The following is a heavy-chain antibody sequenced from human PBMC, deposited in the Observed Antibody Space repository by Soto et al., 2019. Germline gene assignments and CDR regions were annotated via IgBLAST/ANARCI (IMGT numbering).Heavy chain of an antibody. Sequence: QVHLVQSGAEVKKPGASVNVSCKTSGYTFTRNGISWVRQAPGQGLEWMGWISPKSGNTKYAQKFQGRVIMTTDTSTSTAYMDPRSLRSDDTAVYFCVKDRDSNSWPSRDVWGPGTTVTVSS. J-gene: IGHJ6*02. CDR1: GYTFTRNG. V-gene: IGHV1-18*01. CDR2: ISPKSGNT. D-gene: IGHD3-22*01. CDR3: VKDRDSNSWPSRDV.